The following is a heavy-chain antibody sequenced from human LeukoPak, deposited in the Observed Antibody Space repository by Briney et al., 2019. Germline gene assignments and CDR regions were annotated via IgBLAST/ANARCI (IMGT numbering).Heavy chain of an antibody. D-gene: IGHD3-3*01. CDR1: GFTFSSYW. Sequence: GGSLRLSCAASGFTFSSYWMTWVRQAPGKGLEWVANIKQAGTEKYYVDSVKGRFTISRDNAKNSLFLQMNSLRAEDTAVYYCARDKNAFWSGYSFDYWGQGTLVTVSS. V-gene: IGHV3-7*03. CDR2: IKQAGTEK. CDR3: ARDKNAFWSGYSFDY. J-gene: IGHJ4*02.